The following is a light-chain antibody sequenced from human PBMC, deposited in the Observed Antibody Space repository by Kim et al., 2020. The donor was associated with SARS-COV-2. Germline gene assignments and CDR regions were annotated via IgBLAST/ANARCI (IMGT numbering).Light chain of an antibody. Sequence: DIQMTQSPSSLSASVGDRVTITCRASQNISSYLNWYHHRPGKAPNLLVYAASSLHSGVPSRFSGSGSGTDFTLTINNLQPEDSATYYCQLGYSTFGQGTKLEI. CDR3: QLGYST. CDR1: QNISSY. J-gene: IGKJ2*01. V-gene: IGKV1-39*01. CDR2: AAS.